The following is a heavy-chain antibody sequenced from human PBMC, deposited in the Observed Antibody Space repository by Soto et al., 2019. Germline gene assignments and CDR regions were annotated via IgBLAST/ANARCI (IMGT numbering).Heavy chain of an antibody. CDR3: ARDTVWFGEFYTHDY. CDR1: GYTFTGYY. Sequence: ASVKVSCKASGYTFTGYYTHWVRQAPGQGLEWMGWINPNSGGTNYAQKFQGRVTMTRDTSISTAYMELSRLRSDDTAVYYCARDTVWFGEFYTHDYWGQGTLVTVPS. CDR2: INPNSGGT. D-gene: IGHD3-10*01. J-gene: IGHJ4*02. V-gene: IGHV1-2*02.